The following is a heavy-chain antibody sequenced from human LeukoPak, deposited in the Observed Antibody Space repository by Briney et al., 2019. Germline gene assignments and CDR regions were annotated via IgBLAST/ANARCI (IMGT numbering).Heavy chain of an antibody. CDR1: GFTFSSYG. D-gene: IGHD4-17*01. Sequence: PGGSPRLSCAASGFTFSSYGMHWVRHAPGKGLEWGAVIWYDGSNKYYADSVKGRFTISRDNSKNTLYLQMNSLRAEDTAVYYCARGVNTVTFNWFDPWGQGTLVTVSS. J-gene: IGHJ5*02. V-gene: IGHV3-33*01. CDR2: IWYDGSNK. CDR3: ARGVNTVTFNWFDP.